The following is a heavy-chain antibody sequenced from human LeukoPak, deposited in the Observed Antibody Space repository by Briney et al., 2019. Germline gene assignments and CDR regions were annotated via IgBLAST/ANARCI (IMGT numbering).Heavy chain of an antibody. Sequence: SETLSLTCAVYGGSFSDYYWSWIRQPPGKGLEWIGEINHSGSTNYNPSLKSRVTISVDTSKNQFSLKLSSVTAADTAVYYCARYRAAKYYYYGMDVWGQGTTVTVSS. CDR1: GGSFSDYY. CDR2: INHSGST. J-gene: IGHJ6*02. V-gene: IGHV4-34*01. D-gene: IGHD3-10*01. CDR3: ARYRAAKYYYYGMDV.